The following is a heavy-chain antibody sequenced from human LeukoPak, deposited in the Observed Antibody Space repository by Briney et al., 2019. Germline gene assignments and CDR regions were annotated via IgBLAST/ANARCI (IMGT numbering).Heavy chain of an antibody. Sequence: PGGSLRLSCAASGFAFNTYRMDWVRQAPGKGLEWVSSISSSSTDIYYADSFRGRFTISRDNARNTLYLQMNSLRAEDTAVYYCARAPEVHYYYMDVWGTGTTVTASS. CDR1: GFAFNTYR. J-gene: IGHJ6*03. CDR2: ISSSSTDI. V-gene: IGHV3-21*01. CDR3: ARAPEVHYYYMDV.